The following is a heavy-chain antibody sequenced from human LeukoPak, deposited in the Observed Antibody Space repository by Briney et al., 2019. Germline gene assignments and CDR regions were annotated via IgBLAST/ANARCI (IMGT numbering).Heavy chain of an antibody. CDR2: ISGSGGST. J-gene: IGHJ4*02. CDR3: ARDPPSIDYGEPH. Sequence: PGGSLRLSCAASGFTFSSYGMSWVRQAPGKGLEWVSAISGSGGSTYYADSVKGRFTISRDDSKCIAYLQMNSLKTEDTAVYYCARDPPSIDYGEPHWGQGTLVTVSS. D-gene: IGHD4-17*01. CDR1: GFTFSSYG. V-gene: IGHV3-23*01.